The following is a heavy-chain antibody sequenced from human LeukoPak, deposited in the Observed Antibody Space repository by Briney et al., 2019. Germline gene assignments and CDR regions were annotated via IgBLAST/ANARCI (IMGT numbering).Heavy chain of an antibody. CDR2: IIPIFGTA. CDR3: ARNSGDYYGSGSYYNWFDP. J-gene: IGHJ5*02. Sequence: ASVKVSCKASGGTFSSYAISWVRQAPGQGLEWMGGIIPIFGTANYAQKFQGRVTITADESTSTAYMELSSLRSEDTAVYYCARNSGDYYGSGSYYNWFDPWGQGTLVTVSS. CDR1: GGTFSSYA. D-gene: IGHD3-10*01. V-gene: IGHV1-69*13.